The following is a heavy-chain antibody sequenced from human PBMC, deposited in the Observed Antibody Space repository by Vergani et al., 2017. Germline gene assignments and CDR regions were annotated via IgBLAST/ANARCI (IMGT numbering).Heavy chain of an antibody. CDR3: ARIAMGDSYGNDAFDI. V-gene: IGHV2-70*01. CDR2: IDWDDDK. J-gene: IGHJ3*02. D-gene: IGHD5-18*01. CDR1: GFSLSTSGMC. Sequence: QVTLRESGPALVKPTQTLTLTCTFSGFSLSTSGMCVSWIRQPPGKALEWLALIDWDDDKYYSTSLKTRLTISKDTSKNQVVLTMTNMDPVDTATYYCARIAMGDSYGNDAFDIWGQGTMVTVSS.